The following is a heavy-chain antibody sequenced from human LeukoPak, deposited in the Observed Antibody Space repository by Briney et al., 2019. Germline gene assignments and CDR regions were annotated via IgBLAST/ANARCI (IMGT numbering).Heavy chain of an antibody. Sequence: PGGSLRLSCAASGFTYNNYAMSWVRQAPGKGLEWVSAISDRGDTTYYADSVKGRFTISRDNSKNSLYLQMNSLRAEDTAVYYCAREVYGDYGGGNVYWGQGTLVTVSS. CDR2: ISDRGDTT. V-gene: IGHV3-23*01. CDR1: GFTYNNYA. CDR3: AREVYGDYGGGNVY. D-gene: IGHD4-17*01. J-gene: IGHJ4*02.